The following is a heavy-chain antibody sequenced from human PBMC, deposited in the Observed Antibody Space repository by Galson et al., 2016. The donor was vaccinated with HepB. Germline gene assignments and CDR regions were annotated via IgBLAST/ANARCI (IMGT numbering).Heavy chain of an antibody. CDR2: IWYDGSDK. Sequence: SLRLSCAASGFTFSTYGFHWVRQAPGKGLEWVAVIWYDGSDKYYADSVKGRFTISRDNSKNTVFLEMNSLRAEDTAVYYCGKTVRMTTVTGFDYWGQGTLVTVSS. D-gene: IGHD4-17*01. J-gene: IGHJ4*02. CDR1: GFTFSTYG. CDR3: GKTVRMTTVTGFDY. V-gene: IGHV3-33*06.